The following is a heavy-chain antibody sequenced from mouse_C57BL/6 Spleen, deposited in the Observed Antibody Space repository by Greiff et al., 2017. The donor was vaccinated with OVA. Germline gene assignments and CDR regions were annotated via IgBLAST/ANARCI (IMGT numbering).Heavy chain of an antibody. J-gene: IGHJ4*01. CDR2: IWTGGGT. D-gene: IGHD1-1*01. Sequence: VQLKESGPGLVAPSQSLSITCTVSGFSLTSYAISWVRQPPGKGLEWLGVIWTGGGTNYNSALKSRLSISKDNSKSQVFLKMNSLQTDDTARYYCARNFGGSSPSYYYAMDYWGQGTSVTVSS. CDR3: ARNFGGSSPSYYYAMDY. V-gene: IGHV2-9-1*01. CDR1: GFSLTSYA.